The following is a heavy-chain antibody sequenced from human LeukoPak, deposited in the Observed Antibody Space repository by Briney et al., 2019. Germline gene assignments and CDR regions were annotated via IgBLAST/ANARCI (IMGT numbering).Heavy chain of an antibody. CDR2: INYNSGAT. CDR1: GYAFSGYY. CDR3: ARALRNDDSSGYYAE. D-gene: IGHD3-22*01. J-gene: IGHJ4*02. V-gene: IGHV1-2*02. Sequence: GASVTLSCNGSGYAFSGYYMHWGWQPPGPGLEWMGWINYNSGATNYAQALQGRVTMTSDKSITICYRELSSRRSDDTAVYYCARALRNDDSSGYYAEWGQASLVTVSS.